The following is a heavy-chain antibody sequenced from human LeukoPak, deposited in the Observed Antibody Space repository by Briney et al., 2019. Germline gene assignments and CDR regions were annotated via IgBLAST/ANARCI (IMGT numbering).Heavy chain of an antibody. CDR3: AREAGRVYYDFWSGYPSGASYWYFDL. Sequence: PGGSLRLSCAASGFTFSSYWMSWVRQAPGKGLEWVANIKQDGSEKYYVDSVKGRFTISRDNAKNSLYLQMNSLRAEDTAVYYCAREAGRVYYDFWSGYPSGASYWYFDLWGRGTLVTVSS. J-gene: IGHJ2*01. V-gene: IGHV3-7*01. CDR2: IKQDGSEK. CDR1: GFTFSSYW. D-gene: IGHD3-3*01.